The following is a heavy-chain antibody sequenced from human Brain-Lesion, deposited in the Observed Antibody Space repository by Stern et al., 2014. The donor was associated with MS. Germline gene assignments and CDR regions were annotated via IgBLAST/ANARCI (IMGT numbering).Heavy chain of an antibody. J-gene: IGHJ5*02. D-gene: IGHD5-18*01. CDR1: GGTFGTYP. CDR2: IIPIFGSP. CDR3: AKDGPALVTNWFDP. V-gene: IGHV1-69*06. Sequence: QVQLGQSGPEVKKPGSSVQVSCKASGGTFGTYPISWLRQAPGKGLEWMGRIIPIFGSPNYAQKFQGRVTITADRSTTTVYMKLSSLKSDDAAVYYCAKDGPALVTNWFDPWGRGTLVTVSS.